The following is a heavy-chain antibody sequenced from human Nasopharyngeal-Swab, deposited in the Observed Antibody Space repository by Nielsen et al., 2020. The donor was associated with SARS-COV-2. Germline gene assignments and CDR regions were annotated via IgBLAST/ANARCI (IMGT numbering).Heavy chain of an antibody. V-gene: IGHV3-9*01. CDR2: INWNSGSI. CDR3: AKDPARIVGAPTAAFDF. D-gene: IGHD1-26*01. Sequence: SLKISCAASGFTFDDYAMHWVRQAPGKGLEWVSGINWNSGSIGYADSVKGRFTISRDNAKNSLYLQMNSLRPEDTALYYCAKDPARIVGAPTAAFDFWGQGTPVTVSS. J-gene: IGHJ4*02. CDR1: GFTFDDYA.